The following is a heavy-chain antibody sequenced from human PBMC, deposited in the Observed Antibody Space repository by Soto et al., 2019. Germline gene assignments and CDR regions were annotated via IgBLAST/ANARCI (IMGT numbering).Heavy chain of an antibody. Sequence: QVQLQESGPGLVKPSQTLSLTCTVSGGSISSGDYYWSWIRQHPGKGLEWIGYIYYSGSTYYNPSLKSRVTISVDTSKNHFSLKLSSVTAADTAVYYCARTTVVAASYYFDFWGQGTLVTVSA. D-gene: IGHD2-15*01. J-gene: IGHJ4*02. CDR1: GGSISSGDYY. CDR2: IYYSGST. V-gene: IGHV4-31*03. CDR3: ARTTVVAASYYFDF.